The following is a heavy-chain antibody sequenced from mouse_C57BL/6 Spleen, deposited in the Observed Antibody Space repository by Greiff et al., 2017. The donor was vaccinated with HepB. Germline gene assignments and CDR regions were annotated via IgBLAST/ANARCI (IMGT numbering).Heavy chain of an antibody. V-gene: IGHV14-4*01. CDR1: GFNIKDDY. Sequence: EVQLQQSGAELVRPGASVKLSCTASGFNIKDDYMHWVKQRPEQGLEWIGGIDPENGDTEYASKFQGKATITADTSSNTAYLQLSSLTSEDTAVYYCTFYDPFAYWGQGTLVTVSA. J-gene: IGHJ3*01. CDR2: IDPENGDT. D-gene: IGHD2-3*01. CDR3: TFYDPFAY.